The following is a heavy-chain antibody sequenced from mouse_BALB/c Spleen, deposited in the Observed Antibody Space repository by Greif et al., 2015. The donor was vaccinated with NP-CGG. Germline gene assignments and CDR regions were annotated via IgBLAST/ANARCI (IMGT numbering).Heavy chain of an antibody. V-gene: IGHV5-17*02. CDR2: ISSGSSTI. Sequence: EVQGVESGGGLVQPGGSRKLSCAASGFTFSSFGMHWVHQAPEKGLEWVAYISSGSSTIYYADTVKGRFTISRDNPKNTLFLQMTSLRSEDTAMYYCARYDYYFDYWGQGTTLTVSS. CDR3: ARYDYYFDY. J-gene: IGHJ2*01. CDR1: GFTFSSFG. D-gene: IGHD2-4*01.